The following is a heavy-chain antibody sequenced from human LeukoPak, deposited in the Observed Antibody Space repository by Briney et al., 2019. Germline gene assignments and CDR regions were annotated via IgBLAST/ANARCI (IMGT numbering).Heavy chain of an antibody. Sequence: ASVKVSCKVSGYTLTELSMHWVRQAPGKGLEWMGGFDPEDGETIYARKFQGRVTMTEDTSTDTAYMELSSLRSEDTAVYYCATSIFGVVIYYFDYWGQGTLVTVSS. CDR3: ATSIFGVVIYYFDY. CDR2: FDPEDGET. D-gene: IGHD3-3*01. CDR1: GYTLTELS. J-gene: IGHJ4*02. V-gene: IGHV1-24*01.